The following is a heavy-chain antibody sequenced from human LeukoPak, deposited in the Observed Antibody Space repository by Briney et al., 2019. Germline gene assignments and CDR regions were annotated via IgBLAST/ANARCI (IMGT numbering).Heavy chain of an antibody. CDR2: ITASSTAI. CDR3: ARLLVGATHFDY. D-gene: IGHD1-26*01. V-gene: IGHV3-21*01. CDR1: GFTFNTYT. J-gene: IGHJ4*02. Sequence: GGSLRLSCAASGFTFNTYTMNWVRQAPGKGLEWVSSITASSTAIYSADSVKGRFTISRDNAKNFLYLQMNSLRAEDTAVYYCARLLVGATHFDYWGQGTLVTVSS.